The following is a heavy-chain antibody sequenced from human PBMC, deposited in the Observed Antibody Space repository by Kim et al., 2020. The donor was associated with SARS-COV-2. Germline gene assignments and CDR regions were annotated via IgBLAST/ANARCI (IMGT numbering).Heavy chain of an antibody. D-gene: IGHD2-21*01. V-gene: IGHV3-23*01. CDR2: ISGSGGST. Sequence: GGSLRLSCAASGFTFSSYAMSWVRQAPGKGLEWVSAISGSGGSTYYADSVKGRFTISRDNSKNTLYLQMNSLRAEDTAVYYCATIVFWGSEKPLDYWGQGTLVTVSS. CDR3: ATIVFWGSEKPLDY. J-gene: IGHJ4*02. CDR1: GFTFSSYA.